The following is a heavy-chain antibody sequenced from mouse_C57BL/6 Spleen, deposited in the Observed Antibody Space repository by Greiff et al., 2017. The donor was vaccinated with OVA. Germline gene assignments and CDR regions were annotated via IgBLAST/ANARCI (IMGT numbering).Heavy chain of an antibody. J-gene: IGHJ2*01. V-gene: IGHV1-80*01. CDR3: ARGRADSNYVGNY. CDR1: GYAFSSYW. Sequence: VQLQQSGAELVKPGASVKISCKASGYAFSSYWMNWVKQRPGKGLEWIGQIYPGDGDTNYNGKFKGKATLTADKSSSTAYMQLSSLTSEDSAVYFCARGRADSNYVGNYWGQGTTLTVSS. CDR2: IYPGDGDT. D-gene: IGHD2-5*01.